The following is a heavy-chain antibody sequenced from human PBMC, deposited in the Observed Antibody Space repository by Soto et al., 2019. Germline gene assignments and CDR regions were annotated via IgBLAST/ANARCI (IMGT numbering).Heavy chain of an antibody. V-gene: IGHV3-11*03. J-gene: IGHJ4*02. CDR2: ISSSLGHT. Sequence: GGTLRLSCVASGFDFSDFHISWVRQAPGKGLEWISYISSSLGHTDYAESVKGRFTISRDNATSSAFLEMSDLRSDDTAVYYCATNWNFGLSLWGQETLVTVSS. CDR3: ATNWNFGLSL. CDR1: GFDFSDFH. D-gene: IGHD1-1*01.